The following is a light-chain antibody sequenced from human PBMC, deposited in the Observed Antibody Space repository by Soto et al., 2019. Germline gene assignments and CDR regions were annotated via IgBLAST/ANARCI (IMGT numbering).Light chain of an antibody. V-gene: IGKV1-8*01. CDR2: AAS. CDR3: QQYHTQAT. CDR1: QDVSGY. Sequence: AIRMTQSPSSLSASTGDRVTITCRASQDVSGYVAWYQQKPGRAPNLLVYAASTLQAGVPSGFSGSASGTEFTLTITCLQSEDYATYFCQQYHTQATFGQGTKVDIK. J-gene: IGKJ1*01.